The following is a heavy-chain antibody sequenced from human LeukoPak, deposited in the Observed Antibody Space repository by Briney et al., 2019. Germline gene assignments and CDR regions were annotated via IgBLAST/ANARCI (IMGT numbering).Heavy chain of an antibody. CDR2: ISGSGGST. Sequence: QPGGSLRLSCAASGFTVSSNYMSWVRQAPGKGLEWVSAISGSGGSTYYADSVKGRFTISRDNSKNTLYLQMNSLRAEDTAVYYCAKASSSWIQLWFFFDYWGQGTLVTVSS. CDR3: AKASSSWIQLWFFFDY. CDR1: GFTVSSNY. D-gene: IGHD5-18*01. V-gene: IGHV3-23*01. J-gene: IGHJ4*02.